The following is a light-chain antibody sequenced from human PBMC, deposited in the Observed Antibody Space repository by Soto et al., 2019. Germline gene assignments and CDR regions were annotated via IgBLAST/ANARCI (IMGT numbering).Light chain of an antibody. CDR1: SSGLGSYNL. J-gene: IGLJ3*02. CDR3: CSYAGSSTLL. CDR2: AVY. V-gene: IGLV2-23*02. Sequence: QSALTQPASVSGSPGESITVSCTGTSSGLGSYNLVSWYQHHPGKAPKLMIYAVYKRPSGVSSRFSGSKSGNTASLTISGLQAEDEADYFCCSYAGSSTLLFGGGTKLTVL.